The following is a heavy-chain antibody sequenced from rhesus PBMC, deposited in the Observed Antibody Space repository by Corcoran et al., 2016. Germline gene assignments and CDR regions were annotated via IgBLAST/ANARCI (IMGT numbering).Heavy chain of an antibody. V-gene: IGHV4S18*01. CDR2: IYGRRTST. D-gene: IGHD4-23*01. J-gene: IGHJ4*01. CDR3: ARSKGYFDY. Sequence: QVQLQESGPGLVKPSETLSLTCAVSGGSISDSYRWRWIRQPPGKGLEWIGYIYGRRTSTNNNPPLKIRVTISKDTSKNQFSLKLISVTAADTAVYYCARSKGYFDYWGQGVLVTVSS. CDR1: GGSISDSYR.